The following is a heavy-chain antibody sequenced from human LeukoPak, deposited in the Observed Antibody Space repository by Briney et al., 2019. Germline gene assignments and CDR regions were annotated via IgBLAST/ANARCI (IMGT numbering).Heavy chain of an antibody. CDR3: AKAANEFGELLFFFYFDY. CDR1: GFTFSSYA. Sequence: GGSLRLSCAASGFTFSSYAMSWVRQAPGKGLEWDSAISGSGGSTYYADSVKGRFTISRDNSKNTLYLQMNSLRAEDTAVYYCAKAANEFGELLFFFYFDYWGQGTLVTVSS. J-gene: IGHJ4*02. CDR2: ISGSGGST. V-gene: IGHV3-23*01. D-gene: IGHD3-10*01.